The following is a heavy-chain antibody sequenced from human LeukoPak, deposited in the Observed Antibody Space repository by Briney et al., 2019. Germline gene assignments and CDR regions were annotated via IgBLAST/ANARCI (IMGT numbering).Heavy chain of an antibody. V-gene: IGHV3-23*01. Sequence: GGSLRLSCAASGFTFSSYAMSWVRQALGKGLEWVSAIIGSGGSTYYADSVKGRFTISRDNSKNTLYLQMNSLRAEDTAVYYCAKAVRLLWFGEPSHQYGMDVWGQGTTVTVSS. CDR1: GFTFSSYA. J-gene: IGHJ6*02. CDR2: IIGSGGST. D-gene: IGHD3-10*01. CDR3: AKAVRLLWFGEPSHQYGMDV.